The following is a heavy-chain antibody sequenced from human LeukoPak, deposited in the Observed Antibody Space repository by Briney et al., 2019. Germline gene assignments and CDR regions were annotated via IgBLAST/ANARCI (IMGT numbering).Heavy chain of an antibody. D-gene: IGHD4-17*01. J-gene: IGHJ4*02. CDR3: ARDKASDYGDSIFDS. CDR2: IKQDGGGK. CDR1: GFTFSSYW. Sequence: EGSLRLSCAASGFTFSSYWMSWVRQAPGKGLEWVANIKQDGGGKYYVDSVKGRFTISRDNAKNSLYLQMNSLRAEDTAVYYCARDKASDYGDSIFDSWGQGTLVTVSS. V-gene: IGHV3-7*01.